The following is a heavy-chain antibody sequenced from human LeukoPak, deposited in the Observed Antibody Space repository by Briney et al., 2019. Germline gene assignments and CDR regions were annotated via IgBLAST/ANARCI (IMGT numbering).Heavy chain of an antibody. J-gene: IGHJ5*02. D-gene: IGHD2-2*01. Sequence: ASVKVSCKASGYTFTSYDINWVRQATGQGLEWMGWMNPNSGNTGYAQKFQGRVTMTRDTSISTAYMELSRLRSDDTAVYYCARVIPARYCSSTSCYLVGNWFDPWGQGTLVTVSS. CDR3: ARVIPARYCSSTSCYLVGNWFDP. CDR2: MNPNSGNT. V-gene: IGHV1-8*01. CDR1: GYTFTSYD.